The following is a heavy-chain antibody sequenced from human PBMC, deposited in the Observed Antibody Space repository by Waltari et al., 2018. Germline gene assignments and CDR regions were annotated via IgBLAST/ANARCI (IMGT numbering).Heavy chain of an antibody. D-gene: IGHD3-10*01. CDR3: ARGRLLWFHPYYYYMDV. V-gene: IGHV4-34*01. J-gene: IGHJ6*03. CDR1: GGSFSGYY. Sequence: QVQLQQWGAGLLKPSETLSLTCAVYGGSFSGYYWSWLRQPPGKGLEWIGEINHSGSTNYNPSLKSRVTISVDTSKNQFSLKLSSVTAADTAVYYCARGRLLWFHPYYYYMDVWGKGTTVTVSS. CDR2: INHSGST.